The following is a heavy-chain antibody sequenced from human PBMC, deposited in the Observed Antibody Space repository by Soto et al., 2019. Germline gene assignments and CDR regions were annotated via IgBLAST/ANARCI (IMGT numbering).Heavy chain of an antibody. V-gene: IGHV3-33*06. J-gene: IGHJ4*02. CDR2: TRHDGSNK. CDR1: GFTFSGYG. D-gene: IGHD1-26*01. Sequence: QVQLVESGGGVVQHGRSLRLSCAASGFTFSGYGMHWVRQAPGKGLEWVAVTRHDGSNKYYADSVRGRFTISRENSNTLLYLQLVTLRAEDTAVYYCAKDRVGPTTYYGYFDSWAQGTLVTVSS. CDR3: AKDRVGPTTYYGYFDS.